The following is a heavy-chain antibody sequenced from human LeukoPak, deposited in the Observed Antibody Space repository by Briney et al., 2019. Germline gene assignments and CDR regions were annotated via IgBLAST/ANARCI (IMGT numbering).Heavy chain of an antibody. J-gene: IGHJ4*02. V-gene: IGHV3-64D*06. CDR3: VRGPVY. D-gene: IGHD4-11*01. CDR2: ISSNGDNT. CDR1: GFIFSTYF. Sequence: PGGSLRLSCSVSGFIFSTYFMHWLRQAPGKGLEYVSPISSNGDNTYYADSVKGRFTISRDNSKNTLYLQMSSLRADDTAVYYCVRGPVYWGGRTLVSVSS.